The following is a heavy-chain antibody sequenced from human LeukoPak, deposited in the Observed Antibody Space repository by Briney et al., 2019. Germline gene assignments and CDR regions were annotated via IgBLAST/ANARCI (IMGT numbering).Heavy chain of an antibody. V-gene: IGHV3-48*03. D-gene: IGHD7-27*01. CDR1: GFTFSSYE. CDR2: ISSSGSTI. CDR3: ARGERGLGIGLSNWFDP. Sequence: GGSLRLSCAASGFTFSSYEMNWVRQAPGKGLEWVSNISSSGSTIYYADSVKGRFTISRDNAKNSLYLQMNSLRAEDTAVYYCARGERGLGIGLSNWFDPWGQGTLVTVSS. J-gene: IGHJ5*02.